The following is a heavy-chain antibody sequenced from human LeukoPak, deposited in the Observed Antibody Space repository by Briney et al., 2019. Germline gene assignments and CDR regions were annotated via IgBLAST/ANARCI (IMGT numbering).Heavy chain of an antibody. CDR1: GDPMCRYR. V-gene: IGHV4-59*01. CDR3: AREMEGDYFFDL. J-gene: IGHJ2*01. D-gene: IGHD2/OR15-2a*01. Sequence: PSETLSLTCLVSGDPMCRYRWSWIRQSTGKALEWIGSISYSVTPRYSPSLKSRLLISVDRSENRVSLRLNSATAADTAVYYCAREMEGDYFFDLWGRGTLIAVSS. CDR2: ISYSVTP.